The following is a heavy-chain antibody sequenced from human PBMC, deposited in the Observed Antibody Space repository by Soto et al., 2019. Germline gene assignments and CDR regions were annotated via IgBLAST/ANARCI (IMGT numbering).Heavy chain of an antibody. D-gene: IGHD3-22*01. J-gene: IGHJ6*02. CDR3: ARRAWDSYYAIDF. CDR1: GFTYTDFA. CDR2: ISYDGSDK. Sequence: VQLVESGGGEVQPGRSLRLSWAASGFTYTDFALHWVRQAPGKGLEWVAIISYDGSDKDYADSVKGRFAISRDNPKNTLYLEMNCLRTADTGVYFCARRAWDSYYAIDFWGQGTRVTVFS. V-gene: IGHV3-30*09.